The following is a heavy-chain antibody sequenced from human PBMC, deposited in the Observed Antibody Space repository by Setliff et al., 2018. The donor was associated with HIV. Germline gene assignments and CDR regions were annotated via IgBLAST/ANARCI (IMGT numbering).Heavy chain of an antibody. CDR2: IKADGTDK. J-gene: IGHJ4*02. CDR1: GFTFSAHQ. Sequence: PGGSLRLSCAASGFTFSAHQMSWVRQPPGKGLEWVANIKADGTDKYYVDSVKGRFAISRDNSKNSLYLQMNNLRAEDTAVYYCVRDYMWAFDYWGQGTLVTVSS. CDR3: VRDYMWAFDY. D-gene: IGHD1-26*01. V-gene: IGHV3-7*01.